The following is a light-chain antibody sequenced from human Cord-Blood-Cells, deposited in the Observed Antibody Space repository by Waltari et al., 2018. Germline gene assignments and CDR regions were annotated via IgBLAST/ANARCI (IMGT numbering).Light chain of an antibody. CDR1: NIGGKS. J-gene: IGLJ1*01. CDR2: YDS. Sequence: SYVLTQPPSVSVAPGKTARITCGGNNIGGKSVHWYQQKPGQAPVLVIYYDSDRPSGIPERFSGSNSGNTATLTISRVEAGDEADYYCQVWDSSSDRLYVFGTGTKVTVL. V-gene: IGLV3-21*04. CDR3: QVWDSSSDRLYV.